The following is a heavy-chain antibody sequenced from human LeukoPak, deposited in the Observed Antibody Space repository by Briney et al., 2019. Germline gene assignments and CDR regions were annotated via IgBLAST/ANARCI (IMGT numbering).Heavy chain of an antibody. CDR3: AKAGYFDWLLYY. CDR1: GFTFDDYA. CDR2: ISGDGGST. Sequence: GSLRLSCAASGFTFDDYAMHWVRQAPGKDLEWVSLISGDGGSTYYADSVKGRFTISRDNSKNSLYLQTNSLRTEDTALYYCAKAGYFDWLLYYWGQGTLVTVSS. J-gene: IGHJ4*02. D-gene: IGHD3-9*01. V-gene: IGHV3-43*02.